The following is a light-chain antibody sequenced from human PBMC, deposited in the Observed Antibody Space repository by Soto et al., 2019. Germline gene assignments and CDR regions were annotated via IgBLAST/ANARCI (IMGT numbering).Light chain of an antibody. Sequence: DIQMTQSPSTLSASVGDRVTITCRASQSVSTWLAWYQQKPGKAPNLLIYDASILKSGVPSRFSGSGSGTEFTLTISSLQSDDFATYYCQQYNTFRYSFGQGTKLEIK. V-gene: IGKV1-5*01. CDR2: DAS. J-gene: IGKJ2*01. CDR3: QQYNTFRYS. CDR1: QSVSTW.